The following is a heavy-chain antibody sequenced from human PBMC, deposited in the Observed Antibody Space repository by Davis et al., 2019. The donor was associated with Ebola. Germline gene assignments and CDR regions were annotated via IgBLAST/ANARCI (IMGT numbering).Heavy chain of an antibody. CDR2: IYYSGST. D-gene: IGHD6-13*01. J-gene: IGHJ4*02. CDR1: GGSLSGYY. Sequence: SETLSLTCAVYGGSLSGYYWSWIRQPPGKGLEWIGYIYYSGSTNYNPSLKSRVTISVDTSKNQFSLKLSSVTAADTAVYYCARVRSSWYQEFDYWGQGTLVTVSS. V-gene: IGHV4-59*01. CDR3: ARVRSSWYQEFDY.